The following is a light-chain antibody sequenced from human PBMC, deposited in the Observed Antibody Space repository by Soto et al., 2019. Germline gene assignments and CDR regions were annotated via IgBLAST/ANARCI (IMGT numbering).Light chain of an antibody. V-gene: IGKV3-15*01. CDR3: LQYNNLPPDT. J-gene: IGKJ2*01. CDR1: QSVNNN. Sequence: EIILTQSPASLSVSPGDRATLSCRASQSVNNNLAWYQQKPGQAPRLLIYGASTRATGIPGRFRGSGSGTEFDLSITSLQSEGFAVYFCLQYNNLPPDTFGQGTKLEIK. CDR2: GAS.